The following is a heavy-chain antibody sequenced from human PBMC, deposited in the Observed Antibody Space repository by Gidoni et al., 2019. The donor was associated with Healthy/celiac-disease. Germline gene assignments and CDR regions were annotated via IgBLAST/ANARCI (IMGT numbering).Heavy chain of an antibody. CDR2: IKQDGSEK. D-gene: IGHD6-6*01. J-gene: IGHJ4*02. Sequence: EVQLVESGGGLVQPGGSLRLSCAASGFPFSSYWMSWVRQAPGKGLEWVANIKQDGSEKYYVDSVKGRFTISRDNAMNSLYLQMNSLRAEDTAVYYCARGFGGHSSSSGLLGYWGQGTLVTVSS. CDR1: GFPFSSYW. V-gene: IGHV3-7*01. CDR3: ARGFGGHSSSSGLLGY.